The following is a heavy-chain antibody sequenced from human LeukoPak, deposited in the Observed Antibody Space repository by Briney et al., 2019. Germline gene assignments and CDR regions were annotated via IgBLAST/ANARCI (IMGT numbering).Heavy chain of an antibody. CDR3: ARVASSGYYYGGLDY. V-gene: IGHV4-59*12. Sequence: PSETLSLTCTVSGGSLSNNYWGWIRQSPGRGLECIGVIYYSGSTSYNPSLDSRATISVDTSKNDFSLRLSSVTAADTAVYYCARVASSGYYYGGLDYWGQGTLVTVSS. D-gene: IGHD3-22*01. CDR1: GGSLSNNY. CDR2: IYYSGST. J-gene: IGHJ4*02.